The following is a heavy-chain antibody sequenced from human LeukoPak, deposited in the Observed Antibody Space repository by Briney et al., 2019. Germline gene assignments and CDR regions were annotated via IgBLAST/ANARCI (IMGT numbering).Heavy chain of an antibody. V-gene: IGHV3-21*01. Sequence: GGSLRLSCAASGFTFSSYSMNWVRQAPGKGLEWVSSISSSSSYIYYADSVKGRFTISRDNAKNSLYLQMNSLRAEDTAVYYCARSSPIVVVVAEESWFDPWGQGTLVTVSS. D-gene: IGHD2-15*01. CDR3: ARSSPIVVVVAEESWFDP. CDR2: ISSSSSYI. CDR1: GFTFSSYS. J-gene: IGHJ5*02.